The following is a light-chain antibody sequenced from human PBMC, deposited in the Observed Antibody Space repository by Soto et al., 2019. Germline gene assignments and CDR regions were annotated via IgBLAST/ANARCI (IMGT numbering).Light chain of an antibody. J-gene: IGKJ1*01. CDR2: KAS. Sequence: DIQMTQSPSTLSASVGDRVTITCRASQSISSWLSWYQQEPGKPPKLLIYKASGLESGVPSRFSGSGSGTEFTLTISSLQPDDFATYYCQHYNSYSEAFGQGTKVDI. CDR3: QHYNSYSEA. V-gene: IGKV1-5*03. CDR1: QSISSW.